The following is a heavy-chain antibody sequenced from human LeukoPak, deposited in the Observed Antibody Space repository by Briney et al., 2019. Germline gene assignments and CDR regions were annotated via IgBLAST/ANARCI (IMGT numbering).Heavy chain of an antibody. CDR2: IIPIFGTA. J-gene: IGHJ6*02. D-gene: IGHD3-22*01. CDR3: ARCDSSGYLFTYYYYYGMDV. V-gene: IGHV1-69*01. CDR1: GGTFSSYA. Sequence: GASVKVSCKASGGTFSSYAISWVRQAPGQGLEWMGGIIPIFGTANYAQKFQGRVTITADESTSTAYMELSSLRSEDTAVYYCARCDSSGYLFTYYYYYGMDVWDQGTTVTVSS.